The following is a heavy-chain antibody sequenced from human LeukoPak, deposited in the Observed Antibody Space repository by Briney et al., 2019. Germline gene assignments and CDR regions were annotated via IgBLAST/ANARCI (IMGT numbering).Heavy chain of an antibody. CDR3: AGESYDILTGYPGGPDY. CDR1: GYTFTGYY. V-gene: IGHV1-3*01. D-gene: IGHD3-9*01. J-gene: IGHJ4*02. CDR2: INAGNGNT. Sequence: ASVKVSCKASGYTFTGYYMHWVRQAPGQGLEWMGWINAGNGNTKYSQKFQGRVTITRDTSATTAYMELSSLRSEDTAVYYCAGESYDILTGYPGGPDYWGQGTLVTVSS.